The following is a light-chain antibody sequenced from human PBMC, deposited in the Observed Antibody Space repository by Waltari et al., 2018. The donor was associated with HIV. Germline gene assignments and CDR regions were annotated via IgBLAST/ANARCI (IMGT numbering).Light chain of an antibody. CDR1: RLGSRT. J-gene: IGLJ3*02. Sequence: YVLSQPPSVSPAPGKTATLTCGGARLGSRTVHWYQQKPGQAPVLVIYYDSERPSGIPARFSGSNSGDTATLTINRVEDEDEADYYCQVWDSISNEGVFGGGTRLTVL. CDR2: YDS. CDR3: QVWDSISNEGV. V-gene: IGLV3-21*04.